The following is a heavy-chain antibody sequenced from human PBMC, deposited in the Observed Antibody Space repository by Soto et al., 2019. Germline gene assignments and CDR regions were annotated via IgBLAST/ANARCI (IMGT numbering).Heavy chain of an antibody. CDR1: GGSISSISYY. CDR3: ARGLGLYYYYMDV. J-gene: IGHJ6*03. V-gene: IGHV4-39*07. D-gene: IGHD3-10*01. Sequence: SETLSLTCTVSGGSISSISYYWSWIRQPPGKGLEWSGEINHSGSTNYNPSLKSRVTISVDTSKNQFSLKLSSVTAADTAVYYCARGLGLYYYYMDVWGKGPTVTVSS. CDR2: INHSGST.